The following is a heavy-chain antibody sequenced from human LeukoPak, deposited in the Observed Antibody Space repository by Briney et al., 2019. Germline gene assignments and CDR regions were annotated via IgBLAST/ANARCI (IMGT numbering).Heavy chain of an antibody. J-gene: IGHJ4*02. V-gene: IGHV3-30*18. CDR3: AKDQPGDPIQYGSGSPLDY. D-gene: IGHD3-10*01. CDR2: ISYDGSNK. CDR1: GFTFSSYG. Sequence: PGGSLRLSCAASGFTFSSYGMHWVRQAPGKGLEWVAVISYDGSNKYYADSVKGRFTISRDNSKNTLYLQMNSLRAEDTAVYYCAKDQPGDPIQYGSGSPLDYWGQGTLVTVSS.